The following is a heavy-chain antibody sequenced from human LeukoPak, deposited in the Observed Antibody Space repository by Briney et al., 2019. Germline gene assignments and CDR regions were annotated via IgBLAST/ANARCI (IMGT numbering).Heavy chain of an antibody. J-gene: IGHJ4*02. CDR2: IIPIFGTA. CDR1: GGTFSSYA. V-gene: IGHV1-69*13. CDR3: ARENASTVTTSFCVN. D-gene: IGHD4-17*01. Sequence: GASVKVSCKASGGTFSSYAISWVRQAPGQGLEWMGGIIPIFGTANYAQKFQGRVTITADESTSTAYMELSSLRSEDTAVYYCARENASTVTTSFCVNWGQGTLVTVSS.